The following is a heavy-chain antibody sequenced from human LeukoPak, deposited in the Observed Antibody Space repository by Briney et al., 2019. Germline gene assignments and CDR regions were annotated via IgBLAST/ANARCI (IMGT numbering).Heavy chain of an antibody. D-gene: IGHD1-26*01. J-gene: IGHJ4*02. CDR2: ISYDGSKT. CDR1: GFTFSSFA. CDR3: ARSPPYSASPFDY. V-gene: IGHV3-30*04. Sequence: GGSLRLSCAVSGFTFSSFAVHWVRQAPGKGLEWVAVISYDGSKTYSAHSVKGRFTISRDNAKNSLSLQMPSLRAEDTAVYYCARSPPYSASPFDYWGQGTLVTVSS.